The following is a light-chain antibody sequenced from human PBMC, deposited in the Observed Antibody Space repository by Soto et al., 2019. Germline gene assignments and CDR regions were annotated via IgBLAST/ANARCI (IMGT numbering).Light chain of an antibody. CDR1: QSVSSND. V-gene: IGKV3-20*01. CDR2: GAS. CDR3: QQYDTSPRT. J-gene: IGKJ1*01. Sequence: EVTLTQSPGTLSLSPGERATHACRASQSVSSNDLAWYQQKSGQGPRLLIYGASNRATGIPDRFSGSGSGTDFTLTIRRLEPEDFAVYYCQQYDTSPRTFGQGTKVEFK.